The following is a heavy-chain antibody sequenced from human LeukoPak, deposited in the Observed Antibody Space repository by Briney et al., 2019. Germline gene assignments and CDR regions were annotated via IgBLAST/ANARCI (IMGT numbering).Heavy chain of an antibody. V-gene: IGHV3-43D*03. Sequence: GGSLRLSCAASGFTFDDYAMHWVRQAPGKGLEWVSLISWDGGSTYYADSVKGRFTISRDNSKNSLYLQMNSLRAEDTALYYCAKPGIAAAGTGGAFDIWGQGTMVTVSS. CDR3: AKPGIAAAGTGGAFDI. J-gene: IGHJ3*02. D-gene: IGHD6-13*01. CDR1: GFTFDDYA. CDR2: ISWDGGST.